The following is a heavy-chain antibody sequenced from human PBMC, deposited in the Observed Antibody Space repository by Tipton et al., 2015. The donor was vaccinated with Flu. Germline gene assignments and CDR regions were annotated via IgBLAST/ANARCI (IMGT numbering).Heavy chain of an antibody. J-gene: IGHJ4*02. Sequence: SLRLSCAASGFTFSNYAMTWVRQAPGKGLEWVSAIGGGGATTYFADSVKGRFTISRDNIRNTLYLQMNSLRAEDTAIYYCARVIPEFVAGLSYWGQGTLVSVSS. V-gene: IGHV3-23*01. D-gene: IGHD6-19*01. CDR3: ARVIPEFVAGLSY. CDR1: GFTFSNYA. CDR2: IGGGGATT.